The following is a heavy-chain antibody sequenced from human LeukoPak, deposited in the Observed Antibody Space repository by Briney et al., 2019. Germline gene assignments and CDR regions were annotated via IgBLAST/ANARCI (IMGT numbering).Heavy chain of an antibody. D-gene: IGHD1-14*01. Sequence: PSETLSLTCTVSGASVSNYYWSWIRQPAGKGLEWIGRIYNGGSANYSPSLQSRISMSVDTSKNQFSLRLESVTAADTAVYYCARQPIRPYYFDYWGQGTLVTVSS. CDR1: GASVSNYY. V-gene: IGHV4-4*07. CDR2: IYNGGSA. CDR3: ARQPIRPYYFDY. J-gene: IGHJ4*02.